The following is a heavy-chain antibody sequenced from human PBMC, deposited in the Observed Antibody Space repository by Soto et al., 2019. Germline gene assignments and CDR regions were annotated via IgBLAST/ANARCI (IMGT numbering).Heavy chain of an antibody. Sequence: QVQLVQSGAEVKKPGASVKVSCKASGYTFTSYGISWVRQAPGQGLEWMGWISAYNGNTNYAQKLQGRVSMTADTARSTSYMALRSLRSDATAMYYCARVLPHISTRVGDNYYYGMDVWGQGTTVTVSS. CDR1: GYTFTSYG. CDR2: ISAYNGNT. V-gene: IGHV1-18*04. J-gene: IGHJ6*02. D-gene: IGHD6-13*01. CDR3: ARVLPHISTRVGDNYYYGMDV.